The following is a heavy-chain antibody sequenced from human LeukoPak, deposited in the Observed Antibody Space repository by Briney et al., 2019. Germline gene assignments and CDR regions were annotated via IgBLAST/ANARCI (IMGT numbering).Heavy chain of an antibody. CDR1: GFTFSGFG. CDR2: ISSTSRTI. J-gene: IGHJ4*02. V-gene: IGHV3-48*01. Sequence: PGGSLRLSCAASGFTFSGFGMNWVRQAPGRGLECPSYISSTSRTIYYADSVKGRFTISRDNAKNSLYLQMNSLRAEDTAVYYCARDLHCGGDCYPLTYWGQGTLVTVSS. D-gene: IGHD2-21*01. CDR3: ARDLHCGGDCYPLTY.